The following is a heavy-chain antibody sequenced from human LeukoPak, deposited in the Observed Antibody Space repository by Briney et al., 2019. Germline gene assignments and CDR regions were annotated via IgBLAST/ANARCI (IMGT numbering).Heavy chain of an antibody. Sequence: GGSLRLSCAASGFTFSSYAMHWVRQAPGKGLEWVAVISYDGSNKYYADSVKGRFTISRGNSKNTLYLQMNSLRAEDTAVYYCARAQWVVNNRGDWFDPWGQGTLVTVSS. CDR1: GFTFSSYA. CDR2: ISYDGSNK. D-gene: IGHD6-19*01. J-gene: IGHJ5*02. V-gene: IGHV3-30-3*01. CDR3: ARAQWVVNNRGDWFDP.